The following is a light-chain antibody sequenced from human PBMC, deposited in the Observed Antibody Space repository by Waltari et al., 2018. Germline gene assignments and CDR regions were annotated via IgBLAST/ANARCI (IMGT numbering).Light chain of an antibody. J-gene: IGKJ3*01. CDR1: QDIRQF. CDR2: DAS. V-gene: IGKV1-33*01. Sequence: DIQMTQSPSSLSASVGDSVTITCQASQDIRQFLNWYQHKPGQAPNLLIYDASTLETGVPSRFSGGGSGTNFSFTITNLQPEDVAVYYCQYYHNLPAKFTFGPGTKVDV. CDR3: QYYHNLPAKFT.